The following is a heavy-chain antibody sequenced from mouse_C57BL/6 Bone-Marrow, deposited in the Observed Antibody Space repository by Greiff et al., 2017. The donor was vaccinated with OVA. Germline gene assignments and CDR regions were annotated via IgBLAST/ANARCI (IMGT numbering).Heavy chain of an antibody. CDR2: IYPRSGYT. CDR3: ARDGGNWDFDN. J-gene: IGHJ2*01. CDR1: GYTFTSYG. D-gene: IGHD4-1*01. Sequence: VQVVESGAELARPGASVKLSCTASGYTFTSYGISWVKQRTGQGLEWIGEIYPRSGYTYYNEKFKGKATLTADKSSSTAYMELRSLTSEDSAVYVCARDGGNWDFDNWGQGTTLTVSS. V-gene: IGHV1-81*01.